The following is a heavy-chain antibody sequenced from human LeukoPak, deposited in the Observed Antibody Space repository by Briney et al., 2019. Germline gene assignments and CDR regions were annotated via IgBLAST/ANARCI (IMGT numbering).Heavy chain of an antibody. CDR1: GYTFTGYY. V-gene: IGHV1-2*02. Sequence: GASVKVSCKASGYTFTGYYMHWVRQAPGQGLEWMGWINPNSGGTNYAQKLQGRVTMTRDTSISTAYMELSRLRSDDTAVYYCARGALYNWNYVLFDYWGQGTLVTVSS. J-gene: IGHJ4*02. D-gene: IGHD1-7*01. CDR3: ARGALYNWNYVLFDY. CDR2: INPNSGGT.